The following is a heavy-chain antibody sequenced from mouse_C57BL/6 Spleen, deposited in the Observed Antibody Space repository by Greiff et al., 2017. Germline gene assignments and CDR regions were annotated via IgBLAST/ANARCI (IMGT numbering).Heavy chain of an antibody. CDR2: IDPSDSYT. CDR3: AREEDY. CDR1: GYTFTSYW. Sequence: VQLQQPGAELVRPGTSAKLSCKASGYTFTSYWMHWVKQRPGQGLEWIGVIDPSDSYTNYNQKFKGKATLTVDTSSSTAYMQLSSLTSEDSAVYYCAREEDYWGQGTSVTVSS. V-gene: IGHV1-59*01. J-gene: IGHJ4*01.